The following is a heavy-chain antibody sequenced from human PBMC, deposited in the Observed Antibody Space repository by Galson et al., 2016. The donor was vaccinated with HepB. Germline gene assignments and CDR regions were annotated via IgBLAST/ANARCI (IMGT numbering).Heavy chain of an antibody. Sequence: SLRLSCAASGFTFSSYGMHWVRQAPGKGLEWVAVISYDGSNKNYADSVKGRFTISRDNSKNTLSLQMNSLRAEDTAVYYCAKDPRWLHQGFKYYFDSWGQGTLVTVSS. CDR2: ISYDGSNK. D-gene: IGHD5-24*01. CDR1: GFTFSSYG. V-gene: IGHV3-30*18. J-gene: IGHJ4*02. CDR3: AKDPRWLHQGFKYYFDS.